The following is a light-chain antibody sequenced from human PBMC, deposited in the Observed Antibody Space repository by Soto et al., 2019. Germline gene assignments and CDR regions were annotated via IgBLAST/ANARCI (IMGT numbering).Light chain of an antibody. CDR2: EVS. V-gene: IGLV2-14*01. CDR3: SSSTSSSTVV. CDR1: SGDVGGYNY. Sequence: QSVLTQPASVSGSPGQSITISCTGTSGDVGGYNYVSWYQQHPGKAPKLMIYEVSNRPSGVSNRFSGSKSGNTASLTISGLQAEDEADYYCSSSTSSSTVVFGGGTKLTVL. J-gene: IGLJ2*01.